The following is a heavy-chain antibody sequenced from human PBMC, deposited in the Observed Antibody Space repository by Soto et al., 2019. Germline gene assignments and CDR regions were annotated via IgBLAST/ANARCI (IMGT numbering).Heavy chain of an antibody. D-gene: IGHD3-10*01. J-gene: IGHJ4*02. CDR1: GGSISSYY. Sequence: PSETLSLTCTVSGGSISSYYWSWIRQPPGKGLEWIGYIYYSGSTNYNPSLKSRVTISVDTSKNQFSLKLSSVTAADTAVYYCASGPGYGSGSYYLFDYWGQGTLVTVSS. CDR3: ASGPGYGSGSYYLFDY. CDR2: IYYSGST. V-gene: IGHV4-59*01.